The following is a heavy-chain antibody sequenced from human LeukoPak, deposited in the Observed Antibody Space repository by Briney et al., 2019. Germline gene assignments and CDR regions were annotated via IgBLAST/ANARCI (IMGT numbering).Heavy chain of an antibody. Sequence: GGSLRLSCAASGFTFSNAWMSWVRQAPGKGLEWVGRIKSKTDGGTTDYAAPVKGRFTISRDDSKNTLYLQMNSLKTEDTAVYYCTTALYYYGSGNYYMDVWGKGTTVTVSS. J-gene: IGHJ6*03. CDR1: GFTFSNAW. D-gene: IGHD3-10*01. CDR2: IKSKTDGGTT. V-gene: IGHV3-15*01. CDR3: TTALYYYGSGNYYMDV.